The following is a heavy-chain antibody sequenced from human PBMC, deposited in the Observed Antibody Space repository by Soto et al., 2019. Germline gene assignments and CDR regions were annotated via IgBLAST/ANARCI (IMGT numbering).Heavy chain of an antibody. CDR1: GYSFTSYW. V-gene: IGHV5-10-1*01. CDR2: IDPSDSYT. CDR3: AREYYDFWSGSITPFAP. D-gene: IGHD3-3*01. J-gene: IGHJ5*02. Sequence: PGESLKISCKGSGYSFTSYWISWVRQMPGKGLEWTGRIDPSDSYTNYSPSFQGHVTISADKSISTAYLQWSSLKASDTAMYYCAREYYDFWSGSITPFAPWGQGTLVTVSS.